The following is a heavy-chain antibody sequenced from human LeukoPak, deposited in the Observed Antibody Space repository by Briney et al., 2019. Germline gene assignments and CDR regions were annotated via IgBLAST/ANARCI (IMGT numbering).Heavy chain of an antibody. CDR1: GGSISSYY. CDR2: IYYSGST. J-gene: IGHJ6*03. CDR3: ARAVGCSSTSCYVTADYYYYMDV. Sequence: SETLSLTCTVSGGSISSYYWSWIRQPPGKGLEWIGYIYYSGSTNYNPSLKSRVTISVDTSKNQFSLKLSSVTAADTAVYYCARAVGCSSTSCYVTADYYYYMDVWGKGTTVTVSS. D-gene: IGHD2-2*01. V-gene: IGHV4-59*01.